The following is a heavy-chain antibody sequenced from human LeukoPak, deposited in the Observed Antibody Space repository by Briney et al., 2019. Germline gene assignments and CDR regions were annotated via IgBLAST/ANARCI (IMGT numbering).Heavy chain of an antibody. CDR2: INPNSGGT. D-gene: IGHD3-10*01. Sequence: ASVKVSCKASGYTFTGYYMHWVRQAPGQGLEWMGRINPNSGGTNYAQKFQGRVTMTRDTSISTAYMELSRLRSDDTAVYYCARDQEYGSGGYPYWGQGTLVTVSS. CDR3: ARDQEYGSGGYPY. J-gene: IGHJ4*02. CDR1: GYTFTGYY. V-gene: IGHV1-2*06.